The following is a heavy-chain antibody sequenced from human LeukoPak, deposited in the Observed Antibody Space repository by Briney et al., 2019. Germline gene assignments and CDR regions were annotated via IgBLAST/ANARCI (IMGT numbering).Heavy chain of an antibody. V-gene: IGHV4-61*02. CDR2: IYTTGST. CDR1: GASMNSGSYY. Sequence: SETLSLTCTVSGASMNSGSYYCTWIRQPAGKGLELIGRIYTTGSTNYNPPLKSRLTISVDMSKNQFSLRLSSVTAADTAVYYCVRDRGYGGNSGPFDYWGQGTLVTVSS. CDR3: VRDRGYGGNSGPFDY. D-gene: IGHD4-23*01. J-gene: IGHJ4*02.